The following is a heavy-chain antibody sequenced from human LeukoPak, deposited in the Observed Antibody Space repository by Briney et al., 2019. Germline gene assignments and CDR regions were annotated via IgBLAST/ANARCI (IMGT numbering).Heavy chain of an antibody. V-gene: IGHV1-46*01. Sequence: ASVKVSCKASGYSFTRYYMHWVRQAPGQGLEWMGLINPSGSSTTYAQKFKGRVTMTRDMFTSTDYMELRSLRSDDTAVYYCARDLYSGSPYAFDIWGQGTMVTVSS. CDR2: INPSGSST. CDR1: GYSFTRYY. CDR3: ARDLYSGSPYAFDI. D-gene: IGHD1-26*01. J-gene: IGHJ3*02.